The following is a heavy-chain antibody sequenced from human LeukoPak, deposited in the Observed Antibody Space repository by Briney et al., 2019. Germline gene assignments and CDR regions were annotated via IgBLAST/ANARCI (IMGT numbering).Heavy chain of an antibody. D-gene: IGHD6-13*01. CDR3: AKDLGSSSWYVGDY. CDR2: ISGSGGST. CDR1: GFSFSSDA. Sequence: PGGSLRLSCAASGFSFSSDAMSWVRQAPGKGLEWVSAISGSGGSTYYANSVKGRFTISRDNSKNTLYLQMNSLRAEDTAVYYCAKDLGSSSWYVGDYWGQGTLVTVSS. J-gene: IGHJ4*02. V-gene: IGHV3-23*01.